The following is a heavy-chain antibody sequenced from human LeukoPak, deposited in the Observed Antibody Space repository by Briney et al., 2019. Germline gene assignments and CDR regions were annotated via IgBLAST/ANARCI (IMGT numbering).Heavy chain of an antibody. V-gene: IGHV3-74*01. CDR3: AKDRGRTGFWSGYYTY. CDR2: INSDGSST. CDR1: GFTFSSYW. Sequence: GGSLRLSCAASGFTFSSYWMHWVRQAPGKGLVWVSRINSDGSSTSYADSVKGRFTISRDNSKNTLYLQMNSLRAEDTAVYYCAKDRGRTGFWSGYYTYWGQGTLVTVSS. J-gene: IGHJ4*02. D-gene: IGHD3-3*01.